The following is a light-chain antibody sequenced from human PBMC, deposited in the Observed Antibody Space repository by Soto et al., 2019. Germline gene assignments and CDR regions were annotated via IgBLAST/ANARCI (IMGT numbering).Light chain of an antibody. J-gene: IGKJ1*01. Sequence: DIQMTQSPSTLSGSVGDRVTITCRASQTISSWLAWYQQKPGKAPKLLIYKASTLKSGVPSRFRGSGSGTEFTLTISSLQHDDFPTYYCQHYNSYSEAFGQATKVDIK. V-gene: IGKV1-5*03. CDR2: KAS. CDR3: QHYNSYSEA. CDR1: QTISSW.